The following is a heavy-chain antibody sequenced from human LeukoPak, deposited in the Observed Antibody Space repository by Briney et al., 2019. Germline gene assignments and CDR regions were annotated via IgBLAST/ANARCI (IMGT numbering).Heavy chain of an antibody. CDR1: GYTLTELS. Sequence: ASVKVSCKVSGYTLTELSMHWVRQAPGKGLEWMGGFDPEDGETIYAQKFQGRVTMTEDTSTDTAYMELSSLRSEDTAVYYCATVKYYDILTGYYSSPYYFDYWGQGTLDTVSS. J-gene: IGHJ4*02. D-gene: IGHD3-9*01. CDR2: FDPEDGET. CDR3: ATVKYYDILTGYYSSPYYFDY. V-gene: IGHV1-24*01.